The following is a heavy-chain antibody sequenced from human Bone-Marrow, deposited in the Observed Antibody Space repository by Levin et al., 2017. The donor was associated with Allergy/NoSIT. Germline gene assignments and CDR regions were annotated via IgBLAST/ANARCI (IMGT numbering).Heavy chain of an antibody. CDR1: GFTFSSYA. Sequence: SCAASGFTFSSYAMSWVRQAPGKGLEWVSAISGSGGSTYYADSVKGRFTISRDNSKNTLYLQMNSLRAEDTAVYYCAKDLDIVVVPAAISPPYNWFDPWGQGTLVTVSS. CDR2: ISGSGGST. J-gene: IGHJ5*02. CDR3: AKDLDIVVVPAAISPPYNWFDP. D-gene: IGHD2-2*01. V-gene: IGHV3-23*01.